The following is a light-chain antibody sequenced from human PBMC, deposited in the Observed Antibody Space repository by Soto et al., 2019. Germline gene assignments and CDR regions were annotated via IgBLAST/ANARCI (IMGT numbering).Light chain of an antibody. V-gene: IGLV2-23*01. CDR3: CSYAGSSTFVV. J-gene: IGLJ2*01. CDR2: EGT. Sequence: QSALTQPASVSGSPRQSITISCTGSSSDVGSHNLVSWYQQHPGKAPKLMIHEGTKRPSGVSNRFSGSKSGDTASLTISGLQAEDEADYYCCSYAGSSTFVVFGGGTKLTVL. CDR1: SSDVGSHNL.